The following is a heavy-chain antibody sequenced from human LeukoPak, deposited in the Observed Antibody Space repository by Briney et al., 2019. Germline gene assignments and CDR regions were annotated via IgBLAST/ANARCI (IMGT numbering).Heavy chain of an antibody. J-gene: IGHJ4*02. CDR1: GFTFSTYA. Sequence: GGSLRLSCAASGFTFSTYAMSWVRQAPGKGLEWVPAITSGGSTFYADSVRGRFAISRDNSKNTLYLQMDSLRAEDTAVYYCARDLLAGTGGDYWGQGTLVTVSS. CDR2: ITSGGST. CDR3: ARDLLAGTGGDY. D-gene: IGHD6-19*01. V-gene: IGHV3-23*01.